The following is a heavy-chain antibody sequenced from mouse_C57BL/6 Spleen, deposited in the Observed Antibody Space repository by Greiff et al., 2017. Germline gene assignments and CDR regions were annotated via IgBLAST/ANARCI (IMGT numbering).Heavy chain of an antibody. V-gene: IGHV14-2*01. CDR2: IDPEDGET. J-gene: IGHJ2*01. CDR1: GFNIKDYY. CDR3: AIVPGGDDNFDY. D-gene: IGHD6-1*01. Sequence: EVQLMESGAELVKPGASVKLSCTASGFNIKDYYMHWVKQRTEQGLEWIGRIDPEDGETKYAPKFKGKATITADTSSNTAYLQLSSLTSEDTAVYYCAIVPGGDDNFDYWGQGTTLTVSS.